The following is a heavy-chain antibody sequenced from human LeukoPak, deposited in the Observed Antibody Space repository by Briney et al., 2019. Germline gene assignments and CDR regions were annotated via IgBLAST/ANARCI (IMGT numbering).Heavy chain of an antibody. CDR3: ESARGAFGV. J-gene: IGHJ3*01. D-gene: IGHD3-10*01. CDR1: GFTFSNYA. Sequence: GGSLRLSCAASGFTFSNYAMSWVRQALGRGLEWVSSITGSAYSTYYADSVKGRFTISRDNSKNTLYLQMNSLRAEDTAVYYCESARGAFGVWGQGTMVTVSS. CDR2: ITGSAYST. V-gene: IGHV3-23*01.